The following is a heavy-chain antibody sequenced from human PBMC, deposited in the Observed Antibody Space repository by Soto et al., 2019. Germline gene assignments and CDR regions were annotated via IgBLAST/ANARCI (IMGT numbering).Heavy chain of an antibody. CDR2: IYWDDDK. D-gene: IGHD6-6*01. CDR1: GFSLSTSDVG. Sequence: SGPTLVNPTQTLTLTCTFSGFSLSTSDVGVGWVRQPPGKALEWLAIIYWDDDKRYSPSLKSRLTITKDTSKNQVVLTVTNMDPVDTATYYCAHSKYSRSSFDYWGQGTLVTVSS. CDR3: AHSKYSRSSFDY. V-gene: IGHV2-5*02. J-gene: IGHJ4*02.